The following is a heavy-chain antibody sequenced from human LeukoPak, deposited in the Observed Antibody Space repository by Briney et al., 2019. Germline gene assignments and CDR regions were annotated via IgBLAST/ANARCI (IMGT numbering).Heavy chain of an antibody. Sequence: SETLSLTCTVSGGSISSSSYYWGWIRQPPGKGLEWIGSIYCSGSTYYSPSLKSRVTISVDTSKNQFSLKLSSVTAADTAVYYCASCSGGSCYWFDPWGQGTLVTVSS. CDR2: IYCSGST. CDR1: GGSISSSSYY. J-gene: IGHJ5*02. V-gene: IGHV4-39*07. D-gene: IGHD2-15*01. CDR3: ASCSGGSCYWFDP.